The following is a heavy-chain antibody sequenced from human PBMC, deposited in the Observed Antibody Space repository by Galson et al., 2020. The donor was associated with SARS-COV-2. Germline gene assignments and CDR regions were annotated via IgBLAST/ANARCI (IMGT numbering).Heavy chain of an antibody. D-gene: IGHD3-10*01. CDR2: IFSNDEK. J-gene: IGHJ5*02. CDR3: ARSKAEYDYGSGILKENWFDP. CDR1: GFSLSNARMG. V-gene: IGHV2-26*01. Sequence: SGPTLVKPTETLTLTCTVSGFSLSNARMGVSWIRQPPGKALEWLAHIFSNDEKSYSTSLKSRLTISKDTSKSQVVLTMTNMDPVDTATYYCARSKAEYDYGSGILKENWFDPWGQGTLVTVSS.